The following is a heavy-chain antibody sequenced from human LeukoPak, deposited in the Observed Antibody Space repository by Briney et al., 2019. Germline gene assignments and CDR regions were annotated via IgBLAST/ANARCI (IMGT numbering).Heavy chain of an antibody. CDR1: GGSISSYY. CDR2: IYYTGTT. J-gene: IGHJ4*02. CDR3: ARVNSAWYGALDY. D-gene: IGHD6-19*01. V-gene: IGHV4-59*01. Sequence: SETLSLTCTVSGGSISSYYWSWIRQPPGKGLEWIGYIYYTGTTNYNPSLISRVTISVDTSKNQFSLKLSSVTAADTAVYYCARVNSAWYGALDYWGQGTMVTVSS.